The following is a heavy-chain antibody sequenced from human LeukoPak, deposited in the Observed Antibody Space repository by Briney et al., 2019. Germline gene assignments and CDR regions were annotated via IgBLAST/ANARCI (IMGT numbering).Heavy chain of an antibody. CDR3: ARGPGRITMIVVVHAHAFDI. Sequence: SETLSLTCTVSGGSISSSSYYWGWIRQPPGKGLEWIGSIYYSGSTYYNPSLKSRVTISVDTSKNQFSLKLSSVTAADTAVYYCARGPGRITMIVVVHAHAFDIWGQGTMVTVSS. J-gene: IGHJ3*02. V-gene: IGHV4-39*07. CDR1: GGSISSSSYY. D-gene: IGHD3-22*01. CDR2: IYYSGST.